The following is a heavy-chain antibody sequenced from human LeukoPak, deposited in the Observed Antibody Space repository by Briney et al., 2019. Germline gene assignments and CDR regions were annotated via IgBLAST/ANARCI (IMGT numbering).Heavy chain of an antibody. CDR3: ARHEYYYDSSGLSGFDY. V-gene: IGHV4-39*01. CDR2: IYYSGST. Sequence: PSETLSLTCTVSGGSISSSSYYWGWIRQPPGKGLEWIGSIYYSGSTYYNPSLESRVTISVDTSKNQFSLKLSSVTAADTAVYYCARHEYYYDSSGLSGFDYWGQGTLVTVSS. J-gene: IGHJ4*02. CDR1: GGSISSSSYY. D-gene: IGHD3-22*01.